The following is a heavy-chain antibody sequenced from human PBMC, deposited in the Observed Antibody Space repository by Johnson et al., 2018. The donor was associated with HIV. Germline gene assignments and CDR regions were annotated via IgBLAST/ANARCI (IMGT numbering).Heavy chain of an antibody. D-gene: IGHD5-12*01. CDR1: GFTFSSYG. V-gene: IGHV3-30*03. CDR3: ARVGVSGYDLAAFDI. CDR2: LSYDGSKE. J-gene: IGHJ3*02. Sequence: QVQLVESGGGVVRPGESLRLSCAASGFTFSSYGMHWVRQAPGKGLEWVAVLSYDGSKEYYVDSVKGRFNLSRDSSKNTRYLQMNSLRAEETAVYYCARVGVSGYDLAAFDIWGQGTMVTVSS.